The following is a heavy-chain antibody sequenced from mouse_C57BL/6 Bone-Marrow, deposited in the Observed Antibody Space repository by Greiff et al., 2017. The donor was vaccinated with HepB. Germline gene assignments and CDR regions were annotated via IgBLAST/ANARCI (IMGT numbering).Heavy chain of an antibody. D-gene: IGHD2-2*01. Sequence: EVQVVESGGGLVKPGGSLKLSCAASGFTFSSYAMSWVRQTPEKRLEWVATISDGGSYTYYPDNVKGRFTISRDNAKNNLYLQMSHLKSEDTAMYYCARDRARSTMVTRGFAYWGQGTLVTVSA. CDR2: ISDGGSYT. CDR3: ARDRARSTMVTRGFAY. CDR1: GFTFSSYA. J-gene: IGHJ3*01. V-gene: IGHV5-4*01.